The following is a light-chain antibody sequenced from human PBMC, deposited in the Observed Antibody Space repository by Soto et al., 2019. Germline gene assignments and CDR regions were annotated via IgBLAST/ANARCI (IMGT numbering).Light chain of an antibody. J-gene: IGKJ1*01. V-gene: IGKV3-20*01. CDR2: LGS. Sequence: EIVLTQTPGTLSLSPGDRATLSCRASQSVNNKYLARYQQKPGQAPRLLIYLGSTRASGIPDRFSGSGSGTDFTLTIRRLEPEDFAVYYCQQYDSSPRTFGQGTKVDFK. CDR3: QQYDSSPRT. CDR1: QSVNNKY.